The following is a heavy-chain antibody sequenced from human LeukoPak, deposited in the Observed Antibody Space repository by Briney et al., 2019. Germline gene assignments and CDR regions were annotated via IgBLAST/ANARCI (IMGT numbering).Heavy chain of an antibody. Sequence: GGSLRLSCAASGFTFDDYGMSWVRQAPGKGLEWVSGINWNGGSTGYADSVKGRFTISRDNAKNSLYLQMNSLRAEDTAVYFCARVGALSSSWLLYWGQGTLVTVSS. D-gene: IGHD6-13*01. J-gene: IGHJ4*02. CDR2: INWNGGST. CDR1: GFTFDDYG. CDR3: ARVGALSSSWLLY. V-gene: IGHV3-20*04.